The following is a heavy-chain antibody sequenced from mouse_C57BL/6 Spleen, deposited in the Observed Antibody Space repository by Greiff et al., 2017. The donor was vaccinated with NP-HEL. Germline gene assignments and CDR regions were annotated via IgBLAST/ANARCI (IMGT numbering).Heavy chain of an antibody. CDR1: GFTFSDYG. V-gene: IGHV5-17*01. J-gene: IGHJ3*01. CDR3: ARGDYGNLWFAY. Sequence: DVMLVESGGGLVKPGGSLKLSCAASGFTFSDYGMHWVRQAPEKGLEWVAYISSGSSTIYYADTVKGRFTISRDNAKNTLFLQMTSLRSEDTAMYYCARGDYGNLWFAYWGQGTLVTVSA. CDR2: ISSGSSTI. D-gene: IGHD2-1*01.